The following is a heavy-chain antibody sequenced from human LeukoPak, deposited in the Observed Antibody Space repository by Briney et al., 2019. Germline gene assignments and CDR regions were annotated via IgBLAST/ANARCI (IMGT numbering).Heavy chain of an antibody. V-gene: IGHV3-21*01. CDR2: ISGGSGSM. CDR1: GSTFNTYT. Sequence: WGSLRLSCAASGSTFNTYTMNWVRQAPGKGLEWVSSISGGSGSMFYIDSVRGRFTISRDNARNSLYLQMNSLRVEDTAVYYCLRGDRRDFWGQGTLVTVSS. CDR3: LRGDRRDF. J-gene: IGHJ4*02.